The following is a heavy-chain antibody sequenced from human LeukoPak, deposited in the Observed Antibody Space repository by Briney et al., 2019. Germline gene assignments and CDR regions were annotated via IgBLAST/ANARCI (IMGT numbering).Heavy chain of an antibody. J-gene: IGHJ3*02. V-gene: IGHV4-59*08. CDR1: GGSISSYY. D-gene: IGHD3-22*01. CDR3: ARHYYDSSGFHSDAFDI. Sequence: SETLSLTCTVSGGSISSYYWSWVRQPPGKGLEWSGDIYYSGSTNYNPSLKSRVTISVDTSKNQFSLKLSSVTAADTAVYYCARHYYDSSGFHSDAFDIWGQGTMVTVSS. CDR2: IYYSGST.